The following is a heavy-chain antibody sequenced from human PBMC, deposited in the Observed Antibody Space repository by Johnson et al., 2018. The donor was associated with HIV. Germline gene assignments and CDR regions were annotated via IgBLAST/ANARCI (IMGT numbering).Heavy chain of an antibody. J-gene: IGHJ3*02. Sequence: MLLVESGGGLVQPGGSLRLSCAASGFTFSSYSMSWVRQAPGKGLEWVADITQDGSEKYYADSVKGRFTISRDNAKNSLYLQMNSLRAEDTALYYCAEGRSSSWYGDAFDIWGQGTMVTVSS. CDR3: AEGRSSSWYGDAFDI. CDR1: GFTFSSYS. D-gene: IGHD6-13*01. CDR2: ITQDGSEK. V-gene: IGHV3-7*03.